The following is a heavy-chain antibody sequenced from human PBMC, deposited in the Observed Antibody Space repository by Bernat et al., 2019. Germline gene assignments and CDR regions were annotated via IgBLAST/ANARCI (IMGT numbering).Heavy chain of an antibody. V-gene: IGHV4-31*03. CDR1: GGSISSGGYY. Sequence: QVQLQESGPGLVKPSQTLSLTCSVSGGSISSGGYYWSWIRQHPGKGLEWIGYIYYSGSTYYNPSLKSRVTISVDTSKNQFSLELSSVTAADTAVYYCARVAVAGKGPFDYWGQRTLVTVSS. D-gene: IGHD6-19*01. J-gene: IGHJ4*02. CDR2: IYYSGST. CDR3: ARVAVAGKGPFDY.